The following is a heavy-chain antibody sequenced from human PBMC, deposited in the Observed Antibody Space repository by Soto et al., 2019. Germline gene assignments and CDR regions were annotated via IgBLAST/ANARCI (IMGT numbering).Heavy chain of an antibody. CDR1: GGSISSSNY. CDR2: IYHSGTT. J-gene: IGHJ6*02. V-gene: IGHV4-4*02. D-gene: IGHD6-19*01. Sequence: QVHLQESGPGLVKPSGTLSLTCAVSGGSISSSNYWSWVRQPPGMGLEWIGEIYHSGTTHYNPSLKSRVIISVDKSKNQLSLNLNSVTDADTAVYYCARSIYSSVWVPYGLDVWGQGTTVTVSS. CDR3: ARSIYSSVWVPYGLDV.